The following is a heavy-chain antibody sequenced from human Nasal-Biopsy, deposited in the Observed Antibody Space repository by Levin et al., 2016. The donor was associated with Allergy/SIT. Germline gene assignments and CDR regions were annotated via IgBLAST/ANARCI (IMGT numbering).Heavy chain of an antibody. D-gene: IGHD6-19*01. CDR2: IIPKFAAP. CDR1: GDTSSNYD. V-gene: IGHV1-69*13. J-gene: IGHJ4*02. Sequence: SVKVSCKASGDTSSNYDISWVRQAPGQGLEWMGGIIPKFAAPSYAQKFQDRVTISADESTFTVYLDFSSLKSEDTAVYYCARQSTGSQSSWYVVWGQGTLVSVSS. CDR3: ARQSTGSQSSWYVV.